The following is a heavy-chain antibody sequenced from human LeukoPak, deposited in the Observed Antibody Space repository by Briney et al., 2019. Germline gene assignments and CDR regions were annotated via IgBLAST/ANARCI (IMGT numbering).Heavy chain of an antibody. J-gene: IGHJ4*02. V-gene: IGHV3-7*04. CDR3: AKDITMVRGVTDLFDY. D-gene: IGHD3-10*01. Sequence: GGSLRLSCAASGFNLSSYWMSWVRQAPGKGLEWVANIKEDGSEKYYVDSVKGRFTISRDNSKDTLYLQMNSLRAEDTAVYYCAKDITMVRGVTDLFDYWGQGTLVTVSS. CDR1: GFNLSSYW. CDR2: IKEDGSEK.